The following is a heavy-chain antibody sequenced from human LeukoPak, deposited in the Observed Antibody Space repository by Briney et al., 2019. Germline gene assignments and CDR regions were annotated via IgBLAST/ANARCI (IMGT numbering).Heavy chain of an antibody. D-gene: IGHD3-22*01. CDR2: IYYSGST. J-gene: IGHJ5*02. CDR1: GGSISSYY. V-gene: IGHV4-59*01. Sequence: PSETLSLTCTVSGGSISSYYWSWIRQPPGKGLEWIGYIYYSGSTNYNPSLKSRVTISVDTSKNQFSLKLSSVTAADTAVYYCAGVGYYYDSSGTTISWGQGTLVTVSS. CDR3: AGVGYYYDSSGTTIS.